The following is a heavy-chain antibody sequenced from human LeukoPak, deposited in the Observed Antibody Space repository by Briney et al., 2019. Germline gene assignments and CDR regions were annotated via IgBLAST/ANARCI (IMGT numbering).Heavy chain of an antibody. J-gene: IGHJ5*02. V-gene: IGHV4-38-2*02. CDR1: GFTFSDHY. CDR2: IYYSGST. CDR3: AREADDFWSGFHWFDP. D-gene: IGHD3-3*01. Sequence: GSLRLSCAASGFTFSDHYMDWIRQPPGKGLEWIGSIYYSGSTYYNPSLKSRVTISVDTSKNQFSLKLSSVTAADTAVYYCAREADDFWSGFHWFDPWGQGTLVTVSS.